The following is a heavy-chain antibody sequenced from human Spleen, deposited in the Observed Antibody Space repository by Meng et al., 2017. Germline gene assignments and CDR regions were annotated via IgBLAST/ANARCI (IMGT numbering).Heavy chain of an antibody. V-gene: IGHV1-2*06. CDR2: IDPKSGDT. D-gene: IGHD6-13*01. J-gene: IGHJ4*02. CDR3: ARDEDISAAGKLFGDY. Sequence: QGQLVAAGAEVKKPGASVKVSCKPSGYNFPDYYIHWVRRAPGQWLEWMGRIDPKSGDTHYAQKFQGRVTMTGDTSIGTAYMELRGLTSDDTAMYYCARDEDISAAGKLFGDYWGQGTLVTVSS. CDR1: GYNFPDYY.